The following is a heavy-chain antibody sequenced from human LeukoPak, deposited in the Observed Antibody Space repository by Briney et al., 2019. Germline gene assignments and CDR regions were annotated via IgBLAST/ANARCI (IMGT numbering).Heavy chain of an antibody. Sequence: GGSLRLSCVASGFTFSNAWMSWVRQAPGKGLEWVGRIKSKTDGGTTDYAAPVKGRFTISRDDSKNTLYLQMNSLKTEDTAVYYCRAYDSSGYYVGFDYWGQGTLVTVSS. V-gene: IGHV3-15*01. D-gene: IGHD3-22*01. CDR3: RAYDSSGYYVGFDY. J-gene: IGHJ4*02. CDR1: GFTFSNAW. CDR2: IKSKTDGGTT.